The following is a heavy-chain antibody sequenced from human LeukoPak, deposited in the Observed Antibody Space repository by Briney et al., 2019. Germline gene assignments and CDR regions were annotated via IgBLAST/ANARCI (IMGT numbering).Heavy chain of an antibody. Sequence: GGSMRLAWSAYAFTLSSYAMHWDRQAPGKLLEYVSAISSNGGSTSYADSVKSRFTISRDNSKNTLYLQMSSLRAEDTAVYYCVKDGEYSSSWYDYWGQGTLVTVSS. V-gene: IGHV3-64D*06. J-gene: IGHJ4*02. CDR2: ISSNGGST. CDR1: AFTLSSYA. D-gene: IGHD6-13*01. CDR3: VKDGEYSSSWYDY.